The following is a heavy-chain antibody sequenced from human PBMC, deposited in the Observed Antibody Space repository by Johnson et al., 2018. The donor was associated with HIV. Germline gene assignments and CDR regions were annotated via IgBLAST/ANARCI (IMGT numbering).Heavy chain of an antibody. V-gene: IGHV3-30-3*01. CDR1: GFTFSSYA. CDR3: ARGQHYYSGSGSYYNGGFDI. Sequence: QVQLVESGGGVVQPGRSLRLCCAASGFTFSSYAMHWVRQAPGMGLEWVAVISYDVSNKYYADSVKGRFTISRDNSKNTLYLQMNSRRAEDTAVYSCARGQHYYSGSGSYYNGGFDIWGQGTVVTVSS. CDR2: ISYDVSNK. D-gene: IGHD3-10*01. J-gene: IGHJ3*02.